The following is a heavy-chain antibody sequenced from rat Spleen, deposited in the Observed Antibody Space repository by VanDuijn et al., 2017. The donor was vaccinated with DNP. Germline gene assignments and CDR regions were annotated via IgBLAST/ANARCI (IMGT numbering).Heavy chain of an antibody. CDR2: ITSSGGST. CDR3: ARWTTGQYFDY. V-gene: IGHV5-31*01. CDR1: GFTFNDYW. D-gene: IGHD1-11*01. Sequence: EVRLVESGGDLVQPGRSLKLSCVAAGFTFNDYWMTWIRQVPGKGLEWVASITSSGGSTYYPDSVQGRFTISRDNAKNTLYLQMNSLRSEDTATYYCARWTTGQYFDYWGQGVMVTVSS. J-gene: IGHJ2*01.